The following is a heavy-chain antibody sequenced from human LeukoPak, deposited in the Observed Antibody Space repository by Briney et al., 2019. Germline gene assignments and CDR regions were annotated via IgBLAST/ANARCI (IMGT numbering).Heavy chain of an antibody. J-gene: IGHJ6*03. CDR3: ARVSELYYMDA. CDR2: INHSGST. Sequence: SETLSLTCAVYGGSFSGYYWSWIRQPPGKGLEWIGEINHSGSTNYNPSLKSRVTISVDTSKNRFSLKLSSVTAEDTAVYYCARVSELYYMDAWGKGTTVTVSS. D-gene: IGHD1-26*01. V-gene: IGHV4-34*01. CDR1: GGSFSGYY.